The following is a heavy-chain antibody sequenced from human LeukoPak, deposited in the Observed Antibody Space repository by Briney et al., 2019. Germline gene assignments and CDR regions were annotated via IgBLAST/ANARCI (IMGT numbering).Heavy chain of an antibody. CDR2: IRSKANSDET. V-gene: IGHV3-73*01. Sequence: GGSLKLSCTVSGFIFSDSAIHWVRQAAGKGLEWVGRIRSKANSDETAYAASVKGRFTISRDDSKDTAYLQMHSLKSEDTAVYYCTSPAHDFDFWSGYSSVWGRGAQVSVPS. D-gene: IGHD3-3*01. CDR1: GFIFSDSA. CDR3: TSPAHDFDFWSGYSSV. J-gene: IGHJ4*01.